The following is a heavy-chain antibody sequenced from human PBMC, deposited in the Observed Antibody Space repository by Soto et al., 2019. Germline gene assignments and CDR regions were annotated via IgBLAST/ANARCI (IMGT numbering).Heavy chain of an antibody. D-gene: IGHD3-3*01. CDR2: INHSGST. CDR3: ARYVIRSGYYRPKGYCYGMDV. CDR1: GGSFSGYY. J-gene: IGHJ6*02. V-gene: IGHV4-34*01. Sequence: SETLSLTCAVYGGSFSGYYWSWIRQPPGKGLEWIGEINHSGSTNYNPSLKSRVTISVDTSKNQFSLKLSSVTAADTAVYYCARYVIRSGYYRPKGYCYGMDVWGQGTTVTVSS.